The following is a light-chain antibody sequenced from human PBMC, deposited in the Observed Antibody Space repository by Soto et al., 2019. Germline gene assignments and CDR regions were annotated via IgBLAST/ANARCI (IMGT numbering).Light chain of an antibody. CDR1: QNIIFY. CDR3: QQSYTTPVYT. V-gene: IGKV1-39*01. J-gene: IGKJ2*01. Sequence: DIQMSQSPACLSTAVGERVSIRCRASQNIIFYLNWYQLKPGKAPKLLIYAASNLQSGVPSRFGGSGSGTEFTLTISSLQPEDFATYFCQQSYTTPVYTFGQGTKVDSK. CDR2: AAS.